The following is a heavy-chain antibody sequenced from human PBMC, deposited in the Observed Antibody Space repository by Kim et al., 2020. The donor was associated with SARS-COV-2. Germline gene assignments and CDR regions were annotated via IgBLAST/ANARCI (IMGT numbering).Heavy chain of an antibody. V-gene: IGHV4-30-2*04. Sequence: TYYNPSLKSRVTISVDTSKNQFSLKLSSVTAADTAVYYCARASGYDIDYWGQGTLVTVSS. D-gene: IGHD5-12*01. CDR2: T. CDR3: ARASGYDIDY. J-gene: IGHJ4*02.